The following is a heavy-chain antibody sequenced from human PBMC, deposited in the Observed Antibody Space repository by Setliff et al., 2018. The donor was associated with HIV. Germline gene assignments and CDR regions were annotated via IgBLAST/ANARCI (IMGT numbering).Heavy chain of an antibody. CDR1: GYIFLGYD. J-gene: IGHJ4*02. CDR3: VRDGIIRTTRVFDY. CDR2: IDVNKGNT. D-gene: IGHD3-16*02. V-gene: IGHV1-18*04. Sequence: GPSVKVSCKASGYIFLGYDISWVRQAPGQGLEWMGWIDVNKGNTNYAEKFQGRVTLTTDTSTNTAYMEVRSLTSDDTAVYYCVRDGIIRTTRVFDYWGQGTLVTVSS.